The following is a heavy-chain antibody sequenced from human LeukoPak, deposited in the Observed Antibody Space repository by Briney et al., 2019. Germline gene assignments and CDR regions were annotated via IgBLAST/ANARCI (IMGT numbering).Heavy chain of an antibody. Sequence: GASVKVSCKASGYTFTGYDINWVRQAIGQGLEWMGWMNPSTGDTGYAQKFQGRVTMTRNTSVDTAFMELSGLGSEDMAVYYCTRGSLSGGSRDYWGQGTLVTVSS. CDR3: TRGSLSGGSRDY. J-gene: IGHJ4*02. V-gene: IGHV1-8*01. D-gene: IGHD1-26*01. CDR2: MNPSTGDT. CDR1: GYTFTGYD.